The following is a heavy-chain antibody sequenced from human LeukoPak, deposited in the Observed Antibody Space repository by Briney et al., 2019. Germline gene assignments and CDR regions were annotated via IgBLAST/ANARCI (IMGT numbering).Heavy chain of an antibody. CDR2: IDRFGSGT. D-gene: IGHD5-18*01. CDR3: ARRYSYGVDY. V-gene: IGHV3-74*03. Sequence: PGGSLRLSCVASGFTFNNFWMYWVRQTPGKGLMWVSRIDRFGSGTTYADSVKGRFTISRDNAKNSLYLQMNSLRAEDTAVYYCARRYSYGVDYWGQGTLVTVSS. J-gene: IGHJ4*02. CDR1: GFTFNNFW.